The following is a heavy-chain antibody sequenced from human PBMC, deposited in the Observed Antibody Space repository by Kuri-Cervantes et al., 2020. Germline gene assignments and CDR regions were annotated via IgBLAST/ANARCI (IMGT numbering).Heavy chain of an antibody. D-gene: IGHD3-10*01. CDR3: AREVGYYYGSGSPWARLETGFDP. CDR2: IYYSGST. Sequence: SCTVSGGSISSGGYYWSWIRQHPGKGLEWIGYIYYSGSTYYNPSLKSRVTISVDTSKNQFSLKLSSVTAADTAVYYCAREVGYYYGSGSPWARLETGFDPWGQGTLVTVSS. V-gene: IGHV4-31*02. CDR1: GGSISSGGYY. J-gene: IGHJ5*02.